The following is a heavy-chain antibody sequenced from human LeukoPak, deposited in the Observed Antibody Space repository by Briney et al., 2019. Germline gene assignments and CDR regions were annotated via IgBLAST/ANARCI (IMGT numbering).Heavy chain of an antibody. D-gene: IGHD3-3*01. J-gene: IGHJ4*02. CDR3: ARDSTIFGVVIMDY. CDR2: ISSSSSYI. Sequence: GGSLRLSCAASGFTFSDYYMSWIRQAPGKGLEWVSSISSSSSYIYYADSVKGRFTISRDNAKNSLYLQMNSLRAEDTAVYYCARDSTIFGVVIMDYWGQGTLVTVSS. V-gene: IGHV3-11*06. CDR1: GFTFSDYY.